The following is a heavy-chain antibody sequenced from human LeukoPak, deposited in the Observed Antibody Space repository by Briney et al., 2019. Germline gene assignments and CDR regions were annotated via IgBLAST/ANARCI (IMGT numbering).Heavy chain of an antibody. CDR1: GFTFSNYE. CDR3: ARDLGLSGSYFDY. V-gene: IGHV3-48*03. J-gene: IGHJ4*02. CDR2: ISSSGSPK. Sequence: GGSLRHSCAPSGFTFSNYEMNWVRQPPGKGLAWVAYISSSGSPKYYRVSMKGRFTISRDNAKNSLYLQMSSLRAEDTAVYYCARDLGLSGSYFDYWGQGTLVTVSS. D-gene: IGHD3-10*01.